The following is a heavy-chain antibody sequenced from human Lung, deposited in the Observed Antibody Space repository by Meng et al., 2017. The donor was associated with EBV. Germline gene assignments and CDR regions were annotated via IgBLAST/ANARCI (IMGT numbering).Heavy chain of an antibody. Sequence: QVQVVQPGSELKQHGASVKVSCRPSGYTFTSYAINWVRQAPGQGPDWMGWIDPNTGNPTYDRGFTGRFVFSLDTSVSTAYLQINSLRADDTAVYYCARGGNFDPWGQGTLVTVSS. CDR1: GYTFTSYA. CDR2: IDPNTGNP. J-gene: IGHJ5*02. V-gene: IGHV7-4-1*02. CDR3: ARGGNFDP. D-gene: IGHD2/OR15-2a*01.